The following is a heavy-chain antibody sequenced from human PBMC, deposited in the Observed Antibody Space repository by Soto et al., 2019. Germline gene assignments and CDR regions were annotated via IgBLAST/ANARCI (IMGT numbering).Heavy chain of an antibody. CDR3: ARGEFLSYDDY. CDR2: INAGNGNT. V-gene: IGHV1-3*01. CDR1: GYTFTSYA. D-gene: IGHD3-16*01. J-gene: IGHJ4*02. Sequence: QVQLVQSGAEVKKPGASVKVSCKASGYTFTSYAMHWVRQAPGQRLEWMGWINAGNGNTKYSQKFQGRDTITRDTSASTAYMELSSRRSEDTAVYYCARGEFLSYDDYWGQGTLVTVSS.